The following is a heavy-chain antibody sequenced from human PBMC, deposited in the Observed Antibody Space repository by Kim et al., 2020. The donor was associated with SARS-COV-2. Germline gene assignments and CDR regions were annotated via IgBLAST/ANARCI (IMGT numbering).Heavy chain of an antibody. V-gene: IGHV6-1*01. D-gene: IGHD2-15*01. CDR2: YN. CDR3: ARSFSGTYNS. Sequence: YNEYAVSVKRRITITPDTSKNQFSLQLGSVSPEDTAIYYCARSFSGTYNSWGQGTLVTVSS. J-gene: IGHJ4*02.